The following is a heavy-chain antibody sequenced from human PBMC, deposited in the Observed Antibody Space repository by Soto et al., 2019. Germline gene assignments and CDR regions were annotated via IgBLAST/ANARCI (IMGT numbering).Heavy chain of an antibody. CDR3: ARGAATKLGVTNYYGMDV. D-gene: IGHD2-15*01. V-gene: IGHV1-69*12. CDR1: GGSLTNYG. J-gene: IGHJ6*02. Sequence: QVQLVQSGAEVKKPGSSVKVSCKASGGSLTNYGVSWVRQAPGQGLEWMGGILPVFGTANYAQKFQGRVTIAADESNSTVFMDVRSLRSEDTAVYYGARGAATKLGVTNYYGMDVWGQGTTVTVSS. CDR2: ILPVFGTA.